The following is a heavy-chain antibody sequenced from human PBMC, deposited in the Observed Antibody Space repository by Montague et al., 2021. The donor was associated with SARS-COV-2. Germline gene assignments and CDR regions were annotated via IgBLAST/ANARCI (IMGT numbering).Heavy chain of an antibody. J-gene: IGHJ6*02. D-gene: IGHD3-10*01. CDR1: GGSISSYY. Sequence: SETLSLTCTVSGGSISSYYWSWIRQPPGKGLEWIGYIYYSGSTNYNPSLKSRVTTSVDTSKNQFSLKLSSVTAADTAVYYCAKEGMVRGSYYYYGMDVWGQGTTVTVSS. V-gene: IGHV4-59*01. CDR2: IYYSGST. CDR3: AKEGMVRGSYYYYGMDV.